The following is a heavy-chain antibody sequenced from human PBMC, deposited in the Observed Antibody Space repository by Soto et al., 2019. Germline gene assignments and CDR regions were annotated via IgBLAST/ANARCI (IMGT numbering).Heavy chain of an antibody. CDR2: IYHSGST. CDR1: GGSISSGGYS. Sequence: PSETLSLTCAVSGGSISSGGYSWSWIRQPPGKGLEWIGYIYHSGSTYYNPSLKSRVTISVDRSKNQFSLKLSSVTAADTAVYYCARERSPWFDPWGQGTLVTVSS. J-gene: IGHJ5*02. CDR3: ARERSPWFDP. V-gene: IGHV4-30-2*01.